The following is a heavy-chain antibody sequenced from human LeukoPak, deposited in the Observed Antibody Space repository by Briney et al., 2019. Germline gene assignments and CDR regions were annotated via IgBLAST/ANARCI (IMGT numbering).Heavy chain of an antibody. CDR2: IYPGDSDT. J-gene: IGHJ4*02. V-gene: IGHV5-51*01. Sequence: SGESLKISCKGSGYSFTSYWIGWVRQMPGKGLEWVGIIYPGDSDTRYSPSFQGQVTISADKSISTAYLQWSSLKASDTAMYYCARMGYYYDSSGYYLYDYWGQGTLVTVSS. D-gene: IGHD3-22*01. CDR3: ARMGYYYDSSGYYLYDY. CDR1: GYSFTSYW.